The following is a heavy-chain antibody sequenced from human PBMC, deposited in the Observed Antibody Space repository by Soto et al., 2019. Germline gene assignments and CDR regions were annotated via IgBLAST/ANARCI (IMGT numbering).Heavy chain of an antibody. Sequence: PSETLSLTCTVSGGSISSGGYYWNWIRQHPGKGLEWIGYIYYSGSTYYNPSLKSRVTISVDTSKNQFSLKLSSVTAADTAVYYCARLLYGSGSWFDPWGQGTLVTVSS. V-gene: IGHV4-31*03. CDR1: GGSISSGGYY. CDR3: ARLLYGSGSWFDP. CDR2: IYYSGST. D-gene: IGHD3-10*01. J-gene: IGHJ5*02.